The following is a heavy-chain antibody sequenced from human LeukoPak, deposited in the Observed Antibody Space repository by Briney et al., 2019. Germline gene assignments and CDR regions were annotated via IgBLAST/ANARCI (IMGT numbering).Heavy chain of an antibody. Sequence: SETLSLTCAVYGGSFSGYYWGWIRQPPGKGLEWIGSIYYSGSTYYNPSLKSRVTISVDTSKNQFSLKLSSVSAADTAVYYCARDRLLPRAFDIWGQGTMVTVSS. CDR1: GGSFSGYY. CDR3: ARDRLLPRAFDI. D-gene: IGHD5-12*01. CDR2: IYYSGST. V-gene: IGHV4-34*01. J-gene: IGHJ3*02.